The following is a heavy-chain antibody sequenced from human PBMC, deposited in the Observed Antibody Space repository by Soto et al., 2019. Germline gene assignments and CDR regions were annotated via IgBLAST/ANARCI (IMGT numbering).Heavy chain of an antibody. V-gene: IGHV3-23*01. D-gene: IGHD2-15*01. Sequence: EVQVLESGGGLVQPGGSLRLSCEGFGFTVSSHAMTWIRQALGKGPEWVSTVTADGGTYYADSVKSRFAMSRDTSENTLYLQLNSLGAEDTAAYYCAPHVSCSGGSCQYDAFAIRGQGTIVTVSS. CDR3: APHVSCSGGSCQYDAFAI. CDR2: VTADGGT. J-gene: IGHJ3*02. CDR1: GFTVSSHA.